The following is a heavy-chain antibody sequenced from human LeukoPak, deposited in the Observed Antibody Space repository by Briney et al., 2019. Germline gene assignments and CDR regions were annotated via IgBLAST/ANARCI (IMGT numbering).Heavy chain of an antibody. D-gene: IGHD3-10*01. Sequence: GRSLRLSCAASGFTFSSYAMHWVRQAPGKGLEYVSAISSNGGSTYYANSVKGRFTISRDNSKNALYLQMGSLRAEDMAVYYCARVGTPPYYGSGSYYNGPFDYWGQGTLVTVSS. CDR2: ISSNGGST. J-gene: IGHJ4*02. CDR1: GFTFSSYA. V-gene: IGHV3-64*01. CDR3: ARVGTPPYYGSGSYYNGPFDY.